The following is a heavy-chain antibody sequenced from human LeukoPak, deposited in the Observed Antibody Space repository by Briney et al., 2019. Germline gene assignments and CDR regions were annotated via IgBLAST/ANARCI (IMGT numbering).Heavy chain of an antibody. CDR3: AKDEVASTFDY. CDR1: GFTFSSCS. Sequence: PGGSLRLSCAASGFTFSSCSMSWVRQAPGKGLEWVSAISGSGGSTYYADSVKGRFTISRDNSKNTLYLQMNSLGAEDTAVYYCAKDEVASTFDYWGQGTLVTVSS. J-gene: IGHJ4*02. V-gene: IGHV3-23*01. CDR2: ISGSGGST.